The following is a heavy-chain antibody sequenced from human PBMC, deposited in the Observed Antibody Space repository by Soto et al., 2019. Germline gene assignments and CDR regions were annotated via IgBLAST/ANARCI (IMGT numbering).Heavy chain of an antibody. Sequence: ASVKVSCKASGYTFSSYYMNWVRQAPGQGLEWLVIINPSGGYTTYAQRFLGRVTMTSDTSTSTVHMELGSLTSEDTAVYYCARGGGILVVTAPYDHWGQGTLVTVSS. CDR3: ARGGGILVVTAPYDH. J-gene: IGHJ4*02. CDR2: INPSGGYT. D-gene: IGHD2-21*02. CDR1: GYTFSSYY. V-gene: IGHV1-46*03.